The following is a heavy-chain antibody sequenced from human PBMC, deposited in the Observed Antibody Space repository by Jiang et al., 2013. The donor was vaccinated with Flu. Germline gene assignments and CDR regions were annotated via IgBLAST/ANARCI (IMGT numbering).Heavy chain of an antibody. V-gene: IGHV1-2*02. D-gene: IGHD3-3*01. Sequence: GAEVKKPGASVKVSCKASGYTFTGYYMHWVRQAPGQGLEWMGWINPNSGGTNYAQKFQGRVTMTRDTSISTAYMELSRLRSDDTAVYYCARVPTDYDFWSGYYMKSFDYWGQGTPGHRLL. CDR3: ARVPTDYDFWSGYYMKSFDY. J-gene: IGHJ4*02. CDR1: GYTFTGYY. CDR2: INPNSGGT.